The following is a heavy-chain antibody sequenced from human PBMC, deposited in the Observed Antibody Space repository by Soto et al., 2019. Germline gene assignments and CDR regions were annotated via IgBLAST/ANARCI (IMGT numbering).Heavy chain of an antibody. CDR3: ARSSWERALDY. CDR1: GYRFPSYW. Sequence: HGESLEISRKGPGYRFPSYWIRWARQLPWKGREWMGRVDPIDSYTNYSPSFQGHVTISADKVISTAYLQSSILKASGTAMYYGARSSWERALDYWGQGSTVTVS. J-gene: IGHJ6*01. D-gene: IGHD1-1*01. V-gene: IGHV5-10-1*01. CDR2: VDPIDSYT.